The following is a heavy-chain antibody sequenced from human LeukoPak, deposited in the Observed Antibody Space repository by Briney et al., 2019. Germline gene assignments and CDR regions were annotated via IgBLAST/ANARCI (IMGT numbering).Heavy chain of an antibody. Sequence: PGGSLRLSCAASGFTFSSYEMNWVRQAPGKGLEWVSYISSSGSTIYYADSVKDRFTISRDNAKNSLYLQMNSLRAEDTAVYYFARAAANYYGSGSYGMDVWGQGTTVTVSS. CDR2: ISSSGSTI. J-gene: IGHJ6*02. CDR3: ARAAANYYGSGSYGMDV. CDR1: GFTFSSYE. V-gene: IGHV3-48*03. D-gene: IGHD3-10*01.